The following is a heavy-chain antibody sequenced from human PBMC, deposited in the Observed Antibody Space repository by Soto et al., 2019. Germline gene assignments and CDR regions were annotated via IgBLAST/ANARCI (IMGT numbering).Heavy chain of an antibody. J-gene: IGHJ2*01. D-gene: IGHD4-17*01. CDR2: IIHSGRG. CDR3: ARRPPRGIGFGDDKGLDF. CDR1: GGSFSGYH. Sequence: QVHLQQWGAGLLKPSETLSLTCAVDGGSFSGYHWTWIRQFPGKGLEWIGEIIHSGRGNYNPSLSGRVSLSIAPSKKTCSLKLTSVTASDTALYYCARRPPRGIGFGDDKGLDFWGRGTLVNVSS. V-gene: IGHV4-34*12.